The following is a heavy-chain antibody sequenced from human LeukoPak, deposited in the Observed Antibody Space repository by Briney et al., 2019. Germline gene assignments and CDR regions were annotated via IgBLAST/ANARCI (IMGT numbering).Heavy chain of an antibody. D-gene: IGHD1-26*01. V-gene: IGHV3-23*01. Sequence: GGSLRLSCAASGFSLSSYGMTWVRQAPGKGLEWVSTLSDRGGGTYYADSVKGRFTISRDNSRNTLYLQMHSLRVEDTAVYYCAKKYSTGLDPWGQGTLVTVSS. J-gene: IGHJ5*02. CDR1: GFSLSSYG. CDR2: LSDRGGGT. CDR3: AKKYSTGLDP.